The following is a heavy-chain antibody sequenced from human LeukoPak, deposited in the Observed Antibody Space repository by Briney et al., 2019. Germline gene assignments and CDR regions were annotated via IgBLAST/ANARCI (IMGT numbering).Heavy chain of an antibody. V-gene: IGHV4-61*01. CDR3: ARSRAFNSGAFDP. J-gene: IGHJ5*02. CDR2: IYNGVNT. Sequence: PSETLSLTCTVSGASVSSASYWSWIRQPPGKGVEWIAHIYNGVNTNYNPSLKSRVTISVDTSKNQFSLRLNSVTAADTAVYYCARSRAFNSGAFDPWGQGSLVTVSS. CDR1: GASVSSASY. D-gene: IGHD1-26*01.